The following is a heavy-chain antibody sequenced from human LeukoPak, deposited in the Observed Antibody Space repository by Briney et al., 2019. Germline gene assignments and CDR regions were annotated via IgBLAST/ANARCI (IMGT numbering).Heavy chain of an antibody. CDR2: MWYDGSRE. Sequence: GGSLRLSCAASGFILSTHGMHWVRQAPGKGLEWVADMWYDGSREDYADSVKGRITISRDMSKNTLNLQMNSLRVEDTAMFYCARDLSFGSLDFRGQGTLVTVSS. CDR3: ARDLSFGSLDF. J-gene: IGHJ4*02. CDR1: GFILSTHG. D-gene: IGHD1-26*01. V-gene: IGHV3-33*01.